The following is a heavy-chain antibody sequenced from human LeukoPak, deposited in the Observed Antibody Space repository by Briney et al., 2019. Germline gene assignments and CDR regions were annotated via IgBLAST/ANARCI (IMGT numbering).Heavy chain of an antibody. CDR2: IFPGDSDT. V-gene: IGHV5-51*01. J-gene: IGHJ6*02. CDR3: ARHFLGELPDMDV. D-gene: IGHD1-26*01. CDR1: GYSFSSHW. Sequence: GESLKISCEASGYSFSSHWIGWVRQMPGRGLEWVGIIFPGDSDTRYSPSFQGHVTISGDESISTAYLQWSSLKASDTAMYYCARHFLGELPDMDVWGQGTTVTVSS.